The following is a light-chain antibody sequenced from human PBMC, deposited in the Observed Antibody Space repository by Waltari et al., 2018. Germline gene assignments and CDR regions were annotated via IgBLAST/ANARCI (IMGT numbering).Light chain of an antibody. J-gene: IGKJ4*01. CDR2: GTS. CDR3: QQYNKWPPLT. Sequence: TVLMQSLATLSVSPGERVTLSCRASQGVHDNLAWYQQKPSRAPRLLIYGTSTRAACIPARFLSTRSGTDFTLTITSLQSEDSALYYCQQYNKWPPLTFGGGTKVEIK. V-gene: IGKV3-15*01. CDR1: QGVHDN.